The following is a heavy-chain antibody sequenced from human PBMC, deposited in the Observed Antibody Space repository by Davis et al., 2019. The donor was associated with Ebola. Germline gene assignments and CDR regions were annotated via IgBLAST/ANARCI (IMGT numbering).Heavy chain of an antibody. J-gene: IGHJ6*02. Sequence: LRLSCAVYGGSFSGYYWSWIRQHPGKGLEWIGYIYYSGSTYYNPSLKSRVTISVDTSKNQFSLKLSSVTAADTAVYYCARATSYDFWSGNFYGMDVWGQGTTVTVSS. CDR1: GGSFSGYY. V-gene: IGHV4-31*11. D-gene: IGHD3-3*01. CDR3: ARATSYDFWSGNFYGMDV. CDR2: IYYSGST.